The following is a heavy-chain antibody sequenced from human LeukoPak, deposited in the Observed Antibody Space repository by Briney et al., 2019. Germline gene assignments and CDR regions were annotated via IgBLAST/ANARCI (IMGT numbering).Heavy chain of an antibody. D-gene: IGHD5-12*01. V-gene: IGHV4-34*01. CDR3: ARSPCGNVLFRY. Sequence: SETLSLTCAVYGGSFSGYYWSWIRQPPGKGLEWIGEINHSGSTNYNPSLKSRVTISVDTSKNQFSLKLSSVTAADTAVYYCARSPCGNVLFRYWGQAVLVTVSS. J-gene: IGHJ4*02. CDR2: INHSGST. CDR1: GGSFSGYY.